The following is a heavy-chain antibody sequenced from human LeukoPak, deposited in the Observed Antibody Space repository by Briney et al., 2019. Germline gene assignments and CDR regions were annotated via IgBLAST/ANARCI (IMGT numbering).Heavy chain of an antibody. CDR3: ARIKHSGYSGYELEIAGYFDY. CDR2: ISYDGSNK. CDR1: GFTFSSYA. Sequence: GGSLRLSCAASGFTFSSYAMHWVRQAPGKGLEWVAVISYDGSNKYYADSVKGRYTISRDNSKNTLYLQMNSLRAEDTAVYYCARIKHSGYSGYELEIAGYFDYWGQGTLVPSPQ. V-gene: IGHV3-30-3*01. J-gene: IGHJ4*02. D-gene: IGHD5-12*01.